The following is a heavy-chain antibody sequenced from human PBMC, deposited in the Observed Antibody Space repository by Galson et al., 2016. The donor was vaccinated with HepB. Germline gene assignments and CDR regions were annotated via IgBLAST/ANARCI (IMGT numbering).Heavy chain of an antibody. Sequence: SVKVSCKAYGGTFSSYTINWVRQAPGQGLEWMGRIIPVLGIVNYARKFQGRGSITADKSTSTAHMELSSLRSEDSAVYYCAKDSTVVTPGIFDSWGQGTLVTVSS. V-gene: IGHV1-69*04. J-gene: IGHJ4*02. CDR1: GGTFSSYT. CDR2: IIPVLGIV. CDR3: AKDSTVVTPGIFDS. D-gene: IGHD4-23*01.